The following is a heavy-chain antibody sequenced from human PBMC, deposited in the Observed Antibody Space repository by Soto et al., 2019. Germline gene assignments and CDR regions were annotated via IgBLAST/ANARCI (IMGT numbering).Heavy chain of an antibody. V-gene: IGHV4-39*01. CDR1: GGSISSSGYY. D-gene: IGHD6-13*01. Sequence: QLQLQESGPGLVKPSETLSLTCTVSGGSISSSGYYWGWIRQPPGKGLEWIGSISYSGSTYYNPSLKSRVTTSVDTSKNHFSLKLNSVTAADTAVYYCARHPQSSSWYFDYWGQGTLVTVSS. J-gene: IGHJ4*02. CDR2: ISYSGST. CDR3: ARHPQSSSWYFDY.